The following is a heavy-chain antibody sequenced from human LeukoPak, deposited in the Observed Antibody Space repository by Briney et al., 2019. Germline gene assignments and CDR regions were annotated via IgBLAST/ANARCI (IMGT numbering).Heavy chain of an antibody. CDR2: ISNSSSYT. V-gene: IGHV3-11*06. Sequence: GGSLRLSCAPSGFTFSYYYMSWLRHAPGKALEWVSYISNSSSYTKHADSVKGRFTITRDNAKNSLYLQMNSLRAEDTAVYYCAARGVSFYWGQGTLVTVSS. CDR3: AARGVSFY. CDR1: GFTFSYYY. D-gene: IGHD3-10*01. J-gene: IGHJ4*02.